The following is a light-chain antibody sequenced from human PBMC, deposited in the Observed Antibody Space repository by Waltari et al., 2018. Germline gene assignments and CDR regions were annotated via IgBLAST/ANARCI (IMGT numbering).Light chain of an antibody. V-gene: IGLV2-14*01. CDR2: DVT. Sequence: QSALTQPASVSGSPGQSLTISCTGSSSDVGGYNYVSWYQQFPDRAPKLIIYDVTNRPSGVSNRFSGSKSANTASLTISGLQPEDEAEYYCASYNPGSTLVFGGGNKLTVL. J-gene: IGLJ3*02. CDR3: ASYNPGSTLV. CDR1: SSDVGGYNY.